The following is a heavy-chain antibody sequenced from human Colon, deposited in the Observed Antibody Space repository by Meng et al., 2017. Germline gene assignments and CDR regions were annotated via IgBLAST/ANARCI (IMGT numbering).Heavy chain of an antibody. D-gene: IGHD6-13*01. Sequence: GGSLRFSCAASGFTFSSYEMNWVRQAPGKGLEWVSYISSSGSTIYYADSVKGRFTISRDNAKNSLYLQMNSLRAEDTAVYYCARVSSSWRDPTDYWGQGTLVTVSS. CDR3: ARVSSSWRDPTDY. J-gene: IGHJ4*02. CDR2: ISSSGSTI. CDR1: GFTFSSYE. V-gene: IGHV3-48*03.